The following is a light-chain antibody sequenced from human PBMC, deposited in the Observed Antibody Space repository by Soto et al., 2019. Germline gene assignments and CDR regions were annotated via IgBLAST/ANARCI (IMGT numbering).Light chain of an antibody. Sequence: QAVLPLPPSASGSRGQSVAISCTGTSSDVGGYNYVSWYQQHPGKAPKLMIYEVSKRPSGVPDRFSGSKSGNTASLTVSGLQAEDEAEYYCNSYAGTNNYVVFGGGTQLTVL. CDR1: SSDVGGYNY. CDR2: EVS. CDR3: NSYAGTNNYVV. V-gene: IGLV2-8*01. J-gene: IGLJ2*01.